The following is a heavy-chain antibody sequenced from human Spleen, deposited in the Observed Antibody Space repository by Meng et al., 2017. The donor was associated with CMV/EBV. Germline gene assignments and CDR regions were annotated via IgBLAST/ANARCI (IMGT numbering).Heavy chain of an antibody. Sequence: GGSLRLSCAASGFTFNGYNMNWVRQAPGKGLEWVASISTSSTYIFYTDSVKGRFTISRDNANSALYLQMDSLRAEDTAVYYCARAVYDFWSGIGYWGQGGLVTVSS. V-gene: IGHV3-21*01. D-gene: IGHD3-3*01. CDR2: ISTSSTYI. CDR3: ARAVYDFWSGIGY. J-gene: IGHJ4*02. CDR1: GFTFNGYN.